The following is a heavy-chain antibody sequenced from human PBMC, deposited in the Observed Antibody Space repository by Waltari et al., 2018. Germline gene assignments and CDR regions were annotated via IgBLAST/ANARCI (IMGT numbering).Heavy chain of an antibody. J-gene: IGHJ6*02. CDR2: IIPIFGTA. D-gene: IGHD6-19*01. Sequence: QVQLVQSGAEVKKPGSSVKVSCKASGGTFSSYAISWVRQAPGQGLEWMGGIIPIFGTATYAQKFHGRVTITTDESTSTAYMELSSLRSEDTAVYYCARARWKGGWDYYYYGMDVWGQGTTVTVSS. CDR1: GGTFSSYA. V-gene: IGHV1-69*05. CDR3: ARARWKGGWDYYYYGMDV.